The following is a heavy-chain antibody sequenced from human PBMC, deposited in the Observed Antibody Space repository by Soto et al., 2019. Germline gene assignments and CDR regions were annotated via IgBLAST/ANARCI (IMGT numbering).Heavy chain of an antibody. CDR1: GGSISSGDYY. Sequence: SETLSLTCTVSGGSISSGDYYWSWIRQPPGKGLEWIGYIYYSGSTYYNPSLKSRVTISVDTSKNQFSLKLSSVTAADTAVYYCARVSGMTTVTPIYYYGMDVWGQGTTVTVSS. J-gene: IGHJ6*02. CDR3: ARVSGMTTVTPIYYYGMDV. CDR2: IYYSGST. D-gene: IGHD4-4*01. V-gene: IGHV4-30-4*01.